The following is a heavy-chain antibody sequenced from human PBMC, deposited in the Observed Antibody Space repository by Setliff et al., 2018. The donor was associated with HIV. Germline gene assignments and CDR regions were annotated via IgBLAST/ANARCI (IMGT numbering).Heavy chain of an antibody. CDR1: GYTLGSYD. V-gene: IGHV1-8*02. D-gene: IGHD3-22*01. J-gene: IGHJ6*03. CDR3: ARARRDSYDRGRRNHYYIDV. Sequence: GASVKVSCKASGYTLGSYDINWVRQATGQGLEWMGWMNPNSGNTGCAQKFQGRVTMTRDTSISTAYMELNNLKFEDTAVYYCARARRDSYDRGRRNHYYIDVWGKGTXXXVSS. CDR2: MNPNSGNT.